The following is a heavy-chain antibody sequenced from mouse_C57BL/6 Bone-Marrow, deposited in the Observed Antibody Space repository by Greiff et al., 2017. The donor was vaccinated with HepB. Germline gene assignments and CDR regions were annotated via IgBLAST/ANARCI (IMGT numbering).Heavy chain of an antibody. CDR1: GYAFTNYL. Sequence: VQLQQSGAELVRPGTSVKVSCKASGYAFTNYLIEWVKQRPGQGLEWIGVINPGSGGTNYNEKFKGKATLTAAKSSSTAYMQLSSLTSEDSAVYFCARSEIYYGPLAYWGQGTLVTVSA. CDR3: ARSEIYYGPLAY. D-gene: IGHD2-1*01. J-gene: IGHJ3*01. CDR2: INPGSGGT. V-gene: IGHV1-54*01.